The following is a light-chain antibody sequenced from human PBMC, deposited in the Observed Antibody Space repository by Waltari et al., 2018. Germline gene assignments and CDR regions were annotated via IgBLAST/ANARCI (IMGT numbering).Light chain of an antibody. Sequence: QSALTQPPSASGSPGQSVTISCTGTSGDIGAYNSVNLYRQHPGKVPKLMLYDVNRRPAGVPDRSSGSKSGNTASLTVSGLQPEDEAVYYCNSFAGSDTVVFGGGTTLTVL. CDR2: DVN. CDR3: NSFAGSDTVV. J-gene: IGLJ2*01. CDR1: SGDIGAYNS. V-gene: IGLV2-8*01.